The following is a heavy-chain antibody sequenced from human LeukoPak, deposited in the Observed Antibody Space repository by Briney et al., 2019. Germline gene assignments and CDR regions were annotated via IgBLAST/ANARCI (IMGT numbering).Heavy chain of an antibody. V-gene: IGHV1-69*13. CDR1: GGTFSSYA. CDR2: IIPIFGTA. J-gene: IGHJ4*02. Sequence: ASVKVSCKASGGTFSSYAISWVRQAPGQGLEWMGGIIPIFGTANYAQKFQGRVTITADESTSTAYMELSSLRSEDTAVYYCARTHPSRYSSGVLDYRGQGTLVTVSS. CDR3: ARTHPSRYSSGVLDY. D-gene: IGHD6-19*01.